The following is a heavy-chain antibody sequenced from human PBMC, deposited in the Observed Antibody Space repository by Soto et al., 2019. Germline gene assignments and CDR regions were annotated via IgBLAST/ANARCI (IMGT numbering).Heavy chain of an antibody. CDR3: SNGGCPTTSCSRYMYV. V-gene: IGHV3-23*01. CDR1: GFPFTSHA. D-gene: IGHD2-2*01. CDR2: ISGSGGST. Sequence: EVQLLESGGGLVQPGTSLRLSCAASGFPFTSHAMSWVRQAPGKGLEWVSVISGSGGSTYYADSVKGRFTVSRDNSKDTLYLQMNCLRAEDTAVYYCSNGGCPTTSCSRYMYVWGKGTTVAVSS. J-gene: IGHJ6*03.